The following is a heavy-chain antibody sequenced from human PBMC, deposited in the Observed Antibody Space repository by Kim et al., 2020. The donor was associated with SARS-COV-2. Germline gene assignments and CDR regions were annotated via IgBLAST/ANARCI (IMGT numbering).Heavy chain of an antibody. D-gene: IGHD3-10*01. CDR1: GYTFTSYG. Sequence: ASVKVSCKASGYTFTSYGISWVRQAPGQGLEWMGWISAYNGNTNYAQKLQGRVTMTTDTSTSTAYMELRSLRSDDTAVYYCARQCYYDSGSSYAEWYVALWGRGTLVTVSS. CDR3: ARQCYYDSGSSYAEWYVAL. V-gene: IGHV1-18*04. CDR2: ISAYNGNT. J-gene: IGHJ2*01.